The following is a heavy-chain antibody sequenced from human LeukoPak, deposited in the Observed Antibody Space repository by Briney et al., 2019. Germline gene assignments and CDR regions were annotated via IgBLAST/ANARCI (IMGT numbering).Heavy chain of an antibody. J-gene: IGHJ6*02. D-gene: IGHD2-15*01. CDR2: IYSGGST. CDR3: ARPGSCCYYGMDV. Sequence: PGGSLRLSCAASGFTVSSNYMSWVRQAPGKELEWVSVIYSGGSTYYADSVKGRFTISRHNSKNTLYLQMNSLRAEDTAVYYCARPGSCCYYGMDVWGQGTTVTVSS. V-gene: IGHV3-53*04. CDR1: GFTVSSNY.